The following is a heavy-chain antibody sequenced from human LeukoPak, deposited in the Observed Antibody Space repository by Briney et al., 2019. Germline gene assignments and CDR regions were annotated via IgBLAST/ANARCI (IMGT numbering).Heavy chain of an antibody. CDR3: ARAAVRGVMKY. CDR1: GGSFSGYY. V-gene: IGHV4-34*01. J-gene: IGHJ4*02. CDR2: INHSGST. Sequence: SETLSLTCAVYGGSFSGYYWSWIRQPPGKGLEWIGEINHSGSTNYNPSLKSRVTISVDTSKNQFSLKLRSVTAADTAVYYCARAAVRGVMKYWGQGTLVTVSS. D-gene: IGHD3-10*01.